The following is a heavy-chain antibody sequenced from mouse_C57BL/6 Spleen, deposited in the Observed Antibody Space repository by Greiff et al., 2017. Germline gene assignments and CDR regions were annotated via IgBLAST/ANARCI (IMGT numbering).Heavy chain of an antibody. D-gene: IGHD3-2*02. Sequence: VQLQQSGAELVRPGASVKLSCTASGFNIKDYYMHWVKQRPEQGLEWIGRIDPYDGDTDYAPKFQGKATMTADTSSNTAYLQLSSLTSEDTAVXYCTTDGAAQATCAYWGQGTLVTVSA. CDR2: IDPYDGDT. V-gene: IGHV14-1*01. J-gene: IGHJ3*01. CDR3: TTDGAAQATCAY. CDR1: GFNIKDYY.